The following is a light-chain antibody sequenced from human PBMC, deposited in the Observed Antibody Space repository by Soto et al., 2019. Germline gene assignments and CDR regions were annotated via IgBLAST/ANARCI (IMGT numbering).Light chain of an antibody. CDR3: QQYSTYVYT. CDR1: QTISTW. V-gene: IGKV1-5*03. CDR2: KAS. Sequence: DIPMTQSPSSLSASVGDRVTITCRASQTISTWLAWYQQKPGKAPELLIHKASTLASGVPSRFSGSGSGTEFTLTISSLQPDDFATYYCQQYSTYVYTFGQGTKLEIK. J-gene: IGKJ2*01.